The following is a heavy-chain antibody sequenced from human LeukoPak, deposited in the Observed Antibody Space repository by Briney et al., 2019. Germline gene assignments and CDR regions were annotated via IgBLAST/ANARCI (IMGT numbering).Heavy chain of an antibody. CDR2: ISYGGST. CDR3: GYYDSSGYGDY. V-gene: IGHV4-39*01. D-gene: IGHD3-22*01. CDR1: GGSISSNSNY. J-gene: IGHJ4*02. Sequence: PSETLSLTCTVSGGSISSNSNYWAWIRQPPGRGLEWIGSISYGGSTYYSPSLESRVTISVDTSKNQFSLRLSAVTAADTAVYYCGYYDSSGYGDYWGQGTLVTVSS.